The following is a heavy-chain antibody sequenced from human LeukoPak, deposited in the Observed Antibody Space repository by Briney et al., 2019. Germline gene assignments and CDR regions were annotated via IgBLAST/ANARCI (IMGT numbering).Heavy chain of an antibody. J-gene: IGHJ4*02. D-gene: IGHD3-22*01. CDR2: IYYSGST. CDR3: ARQSKTYYYDSSGWIDY. V-gene: IGHV4-38-2*01. CDR1: GYSISSGYY. Sequence: SETLSLTCAVSGYSISSGYYWGWIRQPPGKGLEWIGSIYYSGSTYYNPSLKSRITISVNTSKSQFSLKLSSVTAADTAVYYCARQSKTYYYDSSGWIDYWGQGTLVTVSS.